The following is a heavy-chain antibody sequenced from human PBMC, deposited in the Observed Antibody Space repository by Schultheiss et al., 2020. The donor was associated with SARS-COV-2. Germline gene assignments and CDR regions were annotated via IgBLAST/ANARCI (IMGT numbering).Heavy chain of an antibody. V-gene: IGHV3-23*01. Sequence: GGSLRLSCAASGFTFSSYAMHWVRQAPGKGLEWVSTLSASGGDTYYADSMKGRFTISRDNSKNTLYLQMNSLRAENTAVYYCARAAYYYDSSGYHYYYGMDVWGQGTTVTVSS. CDR1: GFTFSSYA. J-gene: IGHJ6*02. CDR3: ARAAYYYDSSGYHYYYGMDV. CDR2: LSASGGDT. D-gene: IGHD3-22*01.